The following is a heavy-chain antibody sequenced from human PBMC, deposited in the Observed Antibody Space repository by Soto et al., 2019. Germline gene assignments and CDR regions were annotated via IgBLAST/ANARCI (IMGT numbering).Heavy chain of an antibody. Sequence: EVQLVESGGGLVQPGGSLRLSCAASGFTFSTYWMHWVRQAPGKGLVWVSRINSDGSSTSYADSVKGRFSISRDNAKNTLYLQMNSLRAEDTAVYYCTRGSYGSSGAIKGHDYWGQGTLVTVSS. CDR3: TRGSYGSSGAIKGHDY. V-gene: IGHV3-74*01. CDR1: GFTFSTYW. CDR2: INSDGSST. J-gene: IGHJ4*02. D-gene: IGHD6-6*01.